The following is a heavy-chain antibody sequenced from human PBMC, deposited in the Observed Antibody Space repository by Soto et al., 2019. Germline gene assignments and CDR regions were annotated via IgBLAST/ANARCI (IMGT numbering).Heavy chain of an antibody. CDR2: IYHSGST. D-gene: IGHD3-10*01. CDR3: ARVSSDGSGIYGY. V-gene: IGHV4-30-2*01. Sequence: PSDTLSLTCAVSGGSISSGGYSWSWIRQPPGKGLEWIGYIYHSGSTYYNPSLKSRVTISVDRSKNQFSLKLSSVTAADTAVYYCARVSSDGSGIYGYWGQGTLVTVSS. CDR1: GGSISSGGYS. J-gene: IGHJ4*02.